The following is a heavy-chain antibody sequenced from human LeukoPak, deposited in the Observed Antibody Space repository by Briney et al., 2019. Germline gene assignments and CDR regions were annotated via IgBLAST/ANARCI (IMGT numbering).Heavy chain of an antibody. V-gene: IGHV3-21*01. J-gene: IGHJ6*03. CDR1: GFTFSYYS. D-gene: IGHD6-13*01. CDR3: AKVDRGDYSSSPVPYYNYYMNV. Sequence: GGSLRLSYAASGFTFSYYSMNWVRQAPGRGLEWVSCISSSSSLIFYSDSVRGRFNISRDNAKNLLYLHMKSLRVEDKAVYYCAKVDRGDYSSSPVPYYNYYMNVWGKGTTVPVSS. CDR2: ISSSSSLI.